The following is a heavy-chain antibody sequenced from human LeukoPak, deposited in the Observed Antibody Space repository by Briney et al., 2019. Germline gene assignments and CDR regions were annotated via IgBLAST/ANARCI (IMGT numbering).Heavy chain of an antibody. CDR1: GGSISSYY. J-gene: IGHJ4*02. D-gene: IGHD3-9*01. CDR3: ATTYFGSGLYYFDY. V-gene: IGHV3-23*01. Sequence: QPSETLSLTCTVSGGSISSYYWSWVRQAPGKGLEWVSVISGSGYNTYYADSVKGRFTISRDNSKNTLHLQMNSLRAEDTAVYYCATTYFGSGLYYFDYWGQGTLVTVSS. CDR2: ISGSGYNT.